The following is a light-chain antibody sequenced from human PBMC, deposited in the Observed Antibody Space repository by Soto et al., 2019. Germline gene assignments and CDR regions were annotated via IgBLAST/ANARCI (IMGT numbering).Light chain of an antibody. J-gene: IGLJ3*02. V-gene: IGLV2-23*02. Sequence: QSVLTQPASVSGSPGQSITISCTGTSSDVGNYVLVSWYQQHPGKAPKLMIYEVTQRPSGVSNRFSGSKSGNTASLTISGLQAEDEADYYCCSYAGDSTWVFGGGTQLTVL. CDR3: CSYAGDSTWV. CDR2: EVT. CDR1: SSDVGNYVL.